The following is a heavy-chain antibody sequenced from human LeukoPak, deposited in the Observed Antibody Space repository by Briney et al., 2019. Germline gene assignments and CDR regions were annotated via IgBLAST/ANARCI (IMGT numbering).Heavy chain of an antibody. CDR3: ARGRVKLSS. CDR1: GYTFTSYD. CDR2: MNPNSGNT. J-gene: IGHJ4*02. V-gene: IGHV1-8*01. Sequence: ASLNVSCKTSGYTFTSYDINRVRQSTGQGLEWMGWMNPNSGNTGYAQKFQGRVTMTRNTSISTAYMELSSLRSEDTAVYYCARGRVKLSSWGQGTLVTVSS. D-gene: IGHD6-13*01.